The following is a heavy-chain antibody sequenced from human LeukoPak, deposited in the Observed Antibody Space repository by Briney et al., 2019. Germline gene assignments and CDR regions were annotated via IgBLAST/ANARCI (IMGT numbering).Heavy chain of an antibody. D-gene: IGHD2-2*01. CDR2: TYYRSKWYN. CDR1: GDSVSSNSAA. J-gene: IGHJ4*02. V-gene: IGHV6-1*01. CDR3: ARDRAGYCSSTSCYVDYYFDY. Sequence: SQTLSLTCAISGDSVSSNSAAWNWIRQSRSRGLEWLGRTYYRSKWYNDYAVSVKSRITINPDTSKNQFSLQLNSVTPEDTAVYYCARDRAGYCSSTSCYVDYYFDYWGQGTLVTVSS.